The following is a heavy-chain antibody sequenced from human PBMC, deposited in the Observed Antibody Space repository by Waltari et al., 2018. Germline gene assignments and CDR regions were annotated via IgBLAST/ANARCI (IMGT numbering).Heavy chain of an antibody. Sequence: QVQLQESGAGLVKPSETLSLTFAVSGYSISSGYYWGWIRQPPGTGLEWIGSIYHSGSTRYHTTLQSRATRLVDTSKNQFSRELGAVTAAHTAVYYCARPKLMTGTTRAAFAIWGQGTMVTVSS. CDR3: ARPKLMTGTTRAAFAI. J-gene: IGHJ3*02. CDR1: GYSISSGYY. CDR2: IYHSGST. D-gene: IGHD1-7*01. V-gene: IGHV4-38-2*01.